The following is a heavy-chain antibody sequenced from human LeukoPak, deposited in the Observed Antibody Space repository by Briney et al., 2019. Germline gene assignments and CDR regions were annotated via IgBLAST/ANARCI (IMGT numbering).Heavy chain of an antibody. CDR2: VYHTGAT. Sequence: PSETLSLTCTVSGDSITTNYYWGWIRQPPGKGLEWFGSVYHTGATYYNPSRKSRVTISVDTSKNQFSLKLSSVTAADTAVYYCARSQWAREFDYWGQGILVTVPS. V-gene: IGHV4-38-2*02. J-gene: IGHJ4*02. D-gene: IGHD1-26*01. CDR1: GDSITTNYY. CDR3: ARSQWAREFDY.